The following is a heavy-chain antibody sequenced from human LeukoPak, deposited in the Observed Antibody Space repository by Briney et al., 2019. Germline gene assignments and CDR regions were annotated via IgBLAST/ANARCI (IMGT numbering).Heavy chain of an antibody. D-gene: IGHD6-13*01. Sequence: SETLSLTCAVSGGSISSGGYSWSWIRQPPGKGLEWIGYIYHSGSTYYNPSLKSRVTISVDRSKNQFSLKLSSVTAADTAVYYCARSFSSWRRNWFDPWGQGTLVTVSS. CDR3: ARSFSSWRRNWFDP. J-gene: IGHJ5*02. CDR2: IYHSGST. CDR1: GGSISSGGYS. V-gene: IGHV4-30-2*01.